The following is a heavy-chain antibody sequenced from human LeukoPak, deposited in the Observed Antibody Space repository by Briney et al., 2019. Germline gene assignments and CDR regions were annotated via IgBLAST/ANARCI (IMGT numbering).Heavy chain of an antibody. CDR3: AGIAAAGTGLYGWFDP. Sequence: GASVKVSCKASGGTFSSYAISWVRQAPGQGLEWMGRIIPILGIANYAQKFQGRVTITADKSTSTAYMELSSLRSEDTAVYYCAGIAAAGTGLYGWFDPWGQGTLVTVSS. CDR1: GGTFSSYA. CDR2: IIPILGIA. J-gene: IGHJ5*02. V-gene: IGHV1-69*04. D-gene: IGHD6-13*01.